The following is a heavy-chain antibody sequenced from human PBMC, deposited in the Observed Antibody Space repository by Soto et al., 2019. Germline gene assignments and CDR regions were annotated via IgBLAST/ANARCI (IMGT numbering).Heavy chain of an antibody. CDR2: IYHSGST. CDR1: GYSISSGYY. D-gene: IGHD5-12*01. J-gene: IGHJ6*02. CDR3: ASLDLIVATQYGMDV. V-gene: IGHV4-38-2*01. Sequence: PSDTLSLTCAVSGYSISSGYYWGWIRQPPGKGLEWIGSIYHSGSTYYNPSLKSRVTISVDTPKNQFSLKLSSVTAADTAVYYCASLDLIVATQYGMDVWGQGTTVTVSS.